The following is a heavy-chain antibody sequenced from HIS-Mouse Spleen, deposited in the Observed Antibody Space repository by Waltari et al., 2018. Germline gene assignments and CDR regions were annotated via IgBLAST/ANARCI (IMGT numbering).Heavy chain of an antibody. J-gene: IGHJ4*02. CDR3: ATVENWFFDY. CDR1: GFTFSSYA. D-gene: IGHD3-9*01. CDR2: ISYDGSNK. V-gene: IGHV3-30*04. Sequence: GFTFSSYAMHWVRQAPGKGLEWVAVISYDGSNKYYADSVKGRFTISRDNSKNTLYLQMNSLRSEDTAVYYCATVENWFFDYWGQGTLVTVSS.